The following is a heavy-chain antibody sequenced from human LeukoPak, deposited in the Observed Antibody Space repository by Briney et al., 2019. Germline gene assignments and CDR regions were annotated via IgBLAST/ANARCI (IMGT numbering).Heavy chain of an antibody. Sequence: ASVKVSCKASGYTFTGYYMHWVRQAPGQGLEWMGWINPNSGGTNYAQKFQGRVTMTRDTSISTAYMELSRLRSDDTAVYNCARDLTVVVPVEGDWFDPWGQGTLVTVSS. CDR3: ARDLTVVVPVEGDWFDP. V-gene: IGHV1-2*02. CDR2: INPNSGGT. D-gene: IGHD2-2*01. CDR1: GYTFTGYY. J-gene: IGHJ5*02.